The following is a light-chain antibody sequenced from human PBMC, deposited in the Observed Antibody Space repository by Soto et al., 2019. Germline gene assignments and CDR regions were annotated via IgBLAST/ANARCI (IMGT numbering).Light chain of an antibody. CDR2: EVS. V-gene: IGLV2-14*01. CDR1: SSDVGAYKY. CDR3: SSYTSSYTYV. J-gene: IGLJ1*01. Sequence: QSVLTQPRSVSGSPGQSITISCTGTSSDVGAYKYVSWYQQHPGKAPKLMIYEVSYRPSGVSNRFSGSKSGNTASLTISGLQAEDEADYYCSSYTSSYTYVFGTGTKVTV.